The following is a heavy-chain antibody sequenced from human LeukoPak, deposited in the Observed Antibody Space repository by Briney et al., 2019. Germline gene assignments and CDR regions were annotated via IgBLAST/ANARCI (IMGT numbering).Heavy chain of an antibody. J-gene: IGHJ4*02. CDR2: MNPNSGNT. D-gene: IGHD3-3*01. V-gene: IGHV1-8*01. CDR3: ARARNGGFWSGYRYYFDY. CDR1: GYIFTSYD. Sequence: ASVKVSCKASGYIFTSYDINWVRQATGQGLEWMGWMNPNSGNTGYAQKFQGRVTMTRNTSISTAYMELSSLRSEDTAVYYCARARNGGFWSGYRYYFDYWGQGTLVTVSS.